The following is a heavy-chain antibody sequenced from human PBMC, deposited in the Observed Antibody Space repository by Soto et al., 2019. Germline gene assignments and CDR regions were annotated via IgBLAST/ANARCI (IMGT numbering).Heavy chain of an antibody. Sequence: SVKVSCKASGGTFSSYAIGWVRQAPGQGLEWMGGIIPIFGTANYAQKFQGRVTITADESTSTAYMELSSLRSEDTAVYYCARASEAAALSNWFDPWGQGTLVTVSS. CDR2: IIPIFGTA. D-gene: IGHD6-13*01. CDR1: GGTFSSYA. CDR3: ARASEAAALSNWFDP. J-gene: IGHJ5*02. V-gene: IGHV1-69*13.